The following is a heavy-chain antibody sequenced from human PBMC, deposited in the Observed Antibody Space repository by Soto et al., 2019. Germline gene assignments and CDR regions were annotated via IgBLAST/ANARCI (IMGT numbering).Heavy chain of an antibody. CDR2: IIPIFGTA. CDR3: ARVDIVVVQAAPAYYYYYGMDV. D-gene: IGHD2-2*01. CDR1: GGTFSSYA. Sequence: ASVKVSCKASGGTFSSYAISWVRQAPGQGLEWMGGIIPIFGTANYAQKFQGRVTITADESTSTAYMELSSLRSEDTAVYYCARVDIVVVQAAPAYYYYYGMDVWGQGTTVTVSS. V-gene: IGHV1-69*13. J-gene: IGHJ6*02.